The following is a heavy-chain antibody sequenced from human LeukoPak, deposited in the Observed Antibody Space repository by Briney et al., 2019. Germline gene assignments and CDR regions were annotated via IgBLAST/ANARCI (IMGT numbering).Heavy chain of an antibody. D-gene: IGHD3-10*01. CDR3: ASLITMVRGVIHWFDP. V-gene: IGHV4-4*02. J-gene: IGHJ5*02. CDR2: IYHSGST. Sequence: SETLSLTCAVSGGSISSSNWWSGVRQPPGKGLEWIGEIYHSGSTNYNPSLKSRVTISVDKSKNQFSLKLSSVTAADTAVYYCASLITMVRGVIHWFDPWGQGTLVTVSS. CDR1: GGSISSSNW.